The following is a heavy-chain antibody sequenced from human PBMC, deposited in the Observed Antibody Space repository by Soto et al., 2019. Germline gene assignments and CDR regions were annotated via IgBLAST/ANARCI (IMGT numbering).Heavy chain of an antibody. CDR2: TYYRYKWYN. CDR3: GRAHLGSDRYILEPFDP. J-gene: IGHJ5*02. CDR1: GDSVSSNSAT. Sequence: SQTLSLTCAISGDSVSSNSATWNWIRQSPSRGLEWLGRTYYRYKWYNDYAPSVRSRIIINPDTSKNQFSLQLNSVIPEDTAVYYCGRAHLGSDRYILEPFDPWGQGTLVTVSS. D-gene: IGHD1-1*01. V-gene: IGHV6-1*01.